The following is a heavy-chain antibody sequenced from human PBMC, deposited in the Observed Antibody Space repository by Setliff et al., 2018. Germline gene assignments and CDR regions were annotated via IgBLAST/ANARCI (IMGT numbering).Heavy chain of an antibody. J-gene: IGHJ4*02. D-gene: IGHD3-16*01. CDR1: GFTFDDYA. V-gene: IGHV3-9*03. CDR2: ISWNSGSI. Sequence: PGGSLRLSCAASGFTFDDYAMHWVRQAPGKGLEWVSGISWNSGSIGYADSVKGRFTISRDNAKNSLYLQMNSLRAEDMALYYCAKDRGPRSPSWGQGTLVTVSS. CDR3: AKDRGPRSPS.